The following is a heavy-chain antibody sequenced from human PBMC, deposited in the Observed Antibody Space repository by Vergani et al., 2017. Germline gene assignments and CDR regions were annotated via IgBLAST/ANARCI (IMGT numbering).Heavy chain of an antibody. V-gene: IGHV3-49*04. CDR2: IRSKVYSETT. Sequence: EVQLVDSGGGLIQPGRSLRLSCSASGFTFGDYAMSWVRQAPGKGLEWVAFIRSKVYSETTEYAASVKGRFTISRDYSKSIAYLQMNSLKTEDTAVYYCTRVFSYSSGWYPSDYWSQGTLVTVSS. CDR1: GFTFGDYA. CDR3: TRVFSYSSGWYPSDY. D-gene: IGHD6-19*01. J-gene: IGHJ4*02.